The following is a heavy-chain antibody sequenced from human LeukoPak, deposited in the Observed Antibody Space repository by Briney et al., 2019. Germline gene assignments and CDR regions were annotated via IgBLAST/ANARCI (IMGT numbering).Heavy chain of an antibody. J-gene: IGHJ4*02. CDR2: INPNTGGT. D-gene: IGHD3-22*01. CDR3: ARAPMIAVVFHPRLDY. Sequence: GASVKVSCKTSGYTFTGYYMHWVRQAPGQGLEWMGWINPNTGGTNYAQKFQGRVTMTSDTSISTAYMELSSLRSDDTAVYYCARAPMIAVVFHPRLDYWGQGTLVTVSS. V-gene: IGHV1-2*02. CDR1: GYTFTGYY.